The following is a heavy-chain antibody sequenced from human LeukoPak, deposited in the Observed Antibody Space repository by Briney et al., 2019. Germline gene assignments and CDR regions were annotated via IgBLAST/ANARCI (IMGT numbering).Heavy chain of an antibody. V-gene: IGHV3-30*02. D-gene: IGHD5-18*01. Sequence: PGGSLRLSCAASGFTFSSYGMHWVRQAPGKGLEWVAFIRYDGSNKYYADSVKGRFTISRDNSKNTLYLQMNSLRAEDTAVYYCARGGAAMAYYWGQETLVTVSS. CDR3: ARGGAAMAYY. CDR1: GFTFSSYG. J-gene: IGHJ4*02. CDR2: IRYDGSNK.